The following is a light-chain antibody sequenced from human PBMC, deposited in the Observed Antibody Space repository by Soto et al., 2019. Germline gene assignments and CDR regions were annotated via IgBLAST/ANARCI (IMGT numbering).Light chain of an antibody. Sequence: EIVLTQSPGTRSWSQGERVTLSCRAGQSLTSTYLSWYQHRPGQAPRLLIYGAAARATRIPARFSGSGSGTEFTLTITSLQPEDFALYYCQQYHSWPAVGRGAKVDIK. CDR3: QQYHSWPA. CDR1: QSLTSTY. J-gene: IGKJ1*01. CDR2: GAA. V-gene: IGKV3-20*01.